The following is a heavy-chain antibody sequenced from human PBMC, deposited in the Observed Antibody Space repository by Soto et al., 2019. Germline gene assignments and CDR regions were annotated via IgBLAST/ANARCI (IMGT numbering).Heavy chain of an antibody. J-gene: IGHJ4*02. CDR2: VIPILGQA. V-gene: IGHV1-69*13. CDR3: ARVGGVGAPPGADY. CDR1: GGIFSSYA. D-gene: IGHD1-26*01. Sequence: SVKVSCKASGGIFSSYAISWLRQAPGQGLEWMGAVIPILGQAYYAQNLQDRVTITADESTRTTYMELSSLRSEDTAVYFCARVGGVGAPPGADYWGQGTLVTVSS.